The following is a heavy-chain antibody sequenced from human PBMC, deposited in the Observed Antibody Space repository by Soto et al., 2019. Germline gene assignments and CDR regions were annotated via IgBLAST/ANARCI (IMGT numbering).Heavy chain of an antibody. CDR3: AKEADDSSWTFDY. Sequence: QVQLVESGGGVVQPGRSLRLSCAASEFTFRSYGMHWVRQAPGKGLEWVAVISFDGNKEYYADSVKSRFTISRDNSKNTLFLQMNSLRTEDTAMYYCAKEADDSSWTFDYWGQGTLVTVSS. CDR1: EFTFRSYG. D-gene: IGHD6-13*01. CDR2: ISFDGNKE. J-gene: IGHJ4*02. V-gene: IGHV3-30*18.